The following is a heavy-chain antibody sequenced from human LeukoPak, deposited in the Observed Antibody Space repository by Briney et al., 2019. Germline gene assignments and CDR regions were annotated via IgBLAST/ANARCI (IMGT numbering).Heavy chain of an antibody. CDR3: AKDGDSGQTGY. V-gene: IGHV3-23*01. CDR1: GFTFSSYA. D-gene: IGHD6-19*01. CDR2: ISGSGGST. Sequence: GGSLRLSCAASGFTFSSYAMSWVRQAPGKGLEWVSAISGSGGSTYYADSVRGRFTISRDNSKNTLYLQMNSLRAEDTAVYYCAKDGDSGQTGYWGQGTLVTVSS. J-gene: IGHJ4*02.